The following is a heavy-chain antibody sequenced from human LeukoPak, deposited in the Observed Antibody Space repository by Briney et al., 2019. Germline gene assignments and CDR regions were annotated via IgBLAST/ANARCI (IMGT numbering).Heavy chain of an antibody. CDR3: ARPVLRYFDSPDAFDI. Sequence: PGGSLRPSCAASGFTFSPFAMSWARQAPGRGLEWAPGIRGSGGSTYFADSVKGRFTISRDNSKNTLYLQMNSLRAEDTAVYYCARPVLRYFDSPDAFDIWGQGTMVTVSS. D-gene: IGHD3-9*01. J-gene: IGHJ3*02. CDR2: IRGSGGST. CDR1: GFTFSPFA. V-gene: IGHV3-23*01.